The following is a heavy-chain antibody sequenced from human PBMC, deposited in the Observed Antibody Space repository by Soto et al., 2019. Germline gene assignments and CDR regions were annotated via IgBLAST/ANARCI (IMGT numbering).Heavy chain of an antibody. Sequence: ASVKVSCKASGYTFTGYYMHWVRQAPGQGLEWMGWINPNSGGTNYAQKFQGRVTMTRDTSISTAYMELSRLRSDDTAVYYCARDRDYDILTGYYPLAFDIWGQGIMVTVSS. J-gene: IGHJ3*02. V-gene: IGHV1-2*02. CDR1: GYTFTGYY. CDR3: ARDRDYDILTGYYPLAFDI. CDR2: INPNSGGT. D-gene: IGHD3-9*01.